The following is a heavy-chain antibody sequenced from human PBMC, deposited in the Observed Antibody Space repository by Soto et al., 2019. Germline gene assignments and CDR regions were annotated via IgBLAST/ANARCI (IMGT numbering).Heavy chain of an antibody. J-gene: IGHJ6*02. D-gene: IGHD6-25*01. CDR2: INAGNGNT. Sequence: GASVKVSCKASGYTFTSYAMHWVRQAPGQRLEWMGWINAGNGNTKYSQKFQGRVTITRDTSASTAYMELSSLRSEDTAVYYCARASSGKYYYYYGMDVWGQGTTVTVSS. V-gene: IGHV1-3*01. CDR1: GYTFTSYA. CDR3: ARASSGKYYYYYGMDV.